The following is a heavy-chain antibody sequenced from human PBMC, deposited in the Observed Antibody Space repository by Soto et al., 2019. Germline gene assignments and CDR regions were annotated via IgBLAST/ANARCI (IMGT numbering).Heavy chain of an antibody. CDR2: ISYDGSNK. CDR3: AKVSNRYSSSDFDY. V-gene: IGHV3-30*18. CDR1: GFTFSSYG. J-gene: IGHJ4*02. Sequence: GGSLRLSCAASGFTFSSYGMHWVRQAPGKGLEWVAVISYDGSNKYYADSVKGRFTISRDNSKNTLYLQMNSLRAEDTAVYYCAKVSNRYSSSDFDYWGQGTLVTVSS. D-gene: IGHD6-6*01.